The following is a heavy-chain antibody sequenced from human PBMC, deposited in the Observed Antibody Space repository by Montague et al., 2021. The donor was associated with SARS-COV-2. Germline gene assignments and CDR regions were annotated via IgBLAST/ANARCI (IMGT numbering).Heavy chain of an antibody. CDR1: GYSISSDYF. J-gene: IGHJ5*01. Sequence: SETLSLTCSVSGYSISSDYFWGWIRQPPGKGLEWIGAIYHGGFTXXNPXXXSRLTMSLDTSKNQFSLMLSPVTAADTAIYYCARAYCGGDCNYLYIWFDSWGQGALVTVSS. CDR3: ARAYCGGDCNYLYIWFDS. CDR2: IYHGGFT. V-gene: IGHV4-38-2*02. D-gene: IGHD2-21*01.